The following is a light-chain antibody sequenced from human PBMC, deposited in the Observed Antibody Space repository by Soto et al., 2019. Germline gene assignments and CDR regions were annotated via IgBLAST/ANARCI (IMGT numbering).Light chain of an antibody. CDR1: NIGDKS. Sequence: SYELTQPRSVSVAPGQRANITCGGINIGDKSVHWYQQRSGQAPVLIVYHDSDRPSGIPERFSGSNSGNTATLTISRAEAGDEADYSCQVWDILSNHVVFGGGTKLTVL. J-gene: IGLJ2*01. CDR2: HDS. V-gene: IGLV3-21*02. CDR3: QVWDILSNHVV.